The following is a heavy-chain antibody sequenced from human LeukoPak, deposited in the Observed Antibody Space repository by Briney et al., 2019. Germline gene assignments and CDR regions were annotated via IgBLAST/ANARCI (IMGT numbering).Heavy chain of an antibody. V-gene: IGHV4-59*08. Sequence: SETLSLTCTVSGGSISSYYWSWIRQPPGKGLEWIGYIYYSGSTNYNPSLKSRVTISVDTSKNQFSLKLSSVTAADTAVYYCARSLDYYGSGSRIFDYWGQGTLVTVSS. CDR3: ARSLDYYGSGSRIFDY. D-gene: IGHD3-10*01. CDR2: IYYSGST. J-gene: IGHJ4*02. CDR1: GGSISSYY.